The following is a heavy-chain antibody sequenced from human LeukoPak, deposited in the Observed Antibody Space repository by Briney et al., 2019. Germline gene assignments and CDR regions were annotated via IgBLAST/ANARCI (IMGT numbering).Heavy chain of an antibody. Sequence: PGRSLRLSCAASGFIFSSYAMHWVRQALGKGLEWVALISYDGDNKYYADSVKGRFTISRDNSKNTLYLQMNSLRFDDAAVYYCARDLGGYNYFDYWGQGTLVTASS. J-gene: IGHJ4*02. CDR3: ARDLGGYNYFDY. CDR1: GFIFSSYA. CDR2: ISYDGDNK. D-gene: IGHD5-24*01. V-gene: IGHV3-30-3*01.